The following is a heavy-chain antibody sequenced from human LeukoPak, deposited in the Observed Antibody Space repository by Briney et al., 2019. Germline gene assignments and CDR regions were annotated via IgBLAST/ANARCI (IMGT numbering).Heavy chain of an antibody. CDR1: GFTFGNSW. CDR3: VVVVEPPDSDGFDV. Sequence: LSGGSLRLSCAASGFTFGNSWVHWVRHAPGKGLVWVSLINVDGSITTYADSVKGRFTTSRDNARNTVSLQMNSLTIEDTAVYYCVVVVEPPDSDGFDVWGHGTMITVSS. CDR2: INVDGSIT. V-gene: IGHV3-74*01. D-gene: IGHD1-14*01. J-gene: IGHJ3*01.